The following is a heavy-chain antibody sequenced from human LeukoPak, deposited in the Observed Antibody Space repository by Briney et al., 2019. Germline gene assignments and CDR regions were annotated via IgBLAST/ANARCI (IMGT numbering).Heavy chain of an antibody. CDR1: GGSISSGSYY. D-gene: IGHD2-2*01. V-gene: IGHV4-61*02. CDR2: IYTSGST. J-gene: IGHJ6*02. Sequence: SQTLSLTCTVSGGSISSGSYYWSWIRQPAGTGLEWIGRIYTSGSTNYNPSLKSRVTISVDTSKNQFSLKLSSVTAADTAVYYCARDPDCSITSCYFPKYYYYYGMDVWGQGTTVTVSS. CDR3: ARDPDCSITSCYFPKYYYYYGMDV.